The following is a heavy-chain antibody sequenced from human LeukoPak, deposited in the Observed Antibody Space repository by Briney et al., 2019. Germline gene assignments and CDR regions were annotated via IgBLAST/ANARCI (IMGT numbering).Heavy chain of an antibody. Sequence: SETLSLTCAVYGGSFSGYYWSWIRQPPGKGLEWIGEINHSGSTNYNPSLKSRVTISVDTSKNQFSLKLSSVTAADTAVYYCAELGITMGGAVWNKDTTATISS. CDR1: GGSFSGYY. D-gene: IGHD3-10*02. CDR3: AELGITMGGAV. V-gene: IGHV4-34*01. J-gene: IGHJ6*04. CDR2: INHSGST.